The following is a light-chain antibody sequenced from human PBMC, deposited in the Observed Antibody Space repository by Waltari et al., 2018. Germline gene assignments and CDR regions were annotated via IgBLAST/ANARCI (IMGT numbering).Light chain of an antibody. CDR3: KQYITYPWT. V-gene: IGKV1-5*03. CDR2: KAS. CDR1: QSVRTS. Sequence: DIQMTQSPSTLSASVGARVTITCRASQSVRTSLAWYQQKPGKAPKVLIYKASSLESGVPLRFSGSGSGTEFTLTITSLQPDDVAIYSCKQYITYPWTFGQGTKVEVK. J-gene: IGKJ1*01.